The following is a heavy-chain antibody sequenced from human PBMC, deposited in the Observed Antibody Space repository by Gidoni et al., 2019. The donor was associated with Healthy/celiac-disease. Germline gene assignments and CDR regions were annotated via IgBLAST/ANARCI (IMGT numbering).Heavy chain of an antibody. CDR3: ARGGFNGGFIAVAVYYFDY. D-gene: IGHD6-19*01. CDR2: INHTGST. CDR1: GGSFSGYY. J-gene: IGHJ4*02. V-gene: IGHV4-34*01. Sequence: QVQLQQWGAGLLKPSETLSLTCAVYGGSFSGYYWSWLRQPPGKGLEWIGEINHTGSTNYNPSLKSRVTISVDTSKNQFSLKLSSVTAADTAVYYCARGGFNGGFIAVAVYYFDYWGQGTLVTVSS.